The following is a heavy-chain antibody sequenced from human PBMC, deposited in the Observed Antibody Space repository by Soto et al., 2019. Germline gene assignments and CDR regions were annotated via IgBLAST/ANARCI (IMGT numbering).Heavy chain of an antibody. D-gene: IGHD4-17*01. CDR2: ISSSGSTI. J-gene: IGHJ5*02. CDR3: ARDRDYGEGNWFDP. V-gene: IGHV3-48*03. Sequence: LRLSCAASGFTFSSYEMNWVRQAPGKGLEWVSYISSSGSTIYYADSVKGRFTISRDNAKNSLYLQMNSLRAEDTAVYYCARDRDYGEGNWFDPWGQRTLVTVSS. CDR1: GFTFSSYE.